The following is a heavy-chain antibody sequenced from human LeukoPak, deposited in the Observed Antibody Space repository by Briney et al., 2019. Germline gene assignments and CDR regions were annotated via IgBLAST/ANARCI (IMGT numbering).Heavy chain of an antibody. J-gene: IGHJ4*02. CDR1: GFTFSSYG. CDR2: ISYDGSDK. V-gene: IGHV3-30*03. Sequence: GGSLRLSCAASGFTFSSYGMHWVRQAPGKGLEWVAVISYDGSDKYYSDSVKGRFTISRDNAKNSLYLQMNSLRAEDTAVYYCARDCPYRVRFGAYYFDYWGQGTLVTVSS. CDR3: ARDCPYRVRFGAYYFDY. D-gene: IGHD3-10*01.